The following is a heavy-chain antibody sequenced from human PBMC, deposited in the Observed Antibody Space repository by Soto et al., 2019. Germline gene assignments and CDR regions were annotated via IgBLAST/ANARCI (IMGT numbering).Heavy chain of an antibody. V-gene: IGHV4-59*08. CDR3: ARRGGGFDNWFDP. CDR2: TRST. Sequence: SETLSLTCTVSGDSISSFYWSWIRQPPGKGLEWIGYTRSTNYNPSLKSRVTISVDTSLNQVSLRLTSVTAADTAVYYCARRGGGFDNWFDPWGQGTLVTVSS. CDR1: GDSISSFY. J-gene: IGHJ5*02.